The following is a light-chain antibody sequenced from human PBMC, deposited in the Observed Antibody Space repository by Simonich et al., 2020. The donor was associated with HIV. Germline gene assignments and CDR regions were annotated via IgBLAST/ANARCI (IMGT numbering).Light chain of an antibody. Sequence: QSALTQPASVSGSPGQSITISCTGTSSDVGCYNYVSWYQQHPGKAPKLMIYDVSKRPSGVSNRFSGSKSGNTASLTISGLQAEDEADYYCGSYTSSNTLVFGGGTKVTVL. CDR1: SSDVGCYNY. V-gene: IGLV2-14*03. J-gene: IGLJ3*02. CDR3: GSYTSSNTLV. CDR2: DVS.